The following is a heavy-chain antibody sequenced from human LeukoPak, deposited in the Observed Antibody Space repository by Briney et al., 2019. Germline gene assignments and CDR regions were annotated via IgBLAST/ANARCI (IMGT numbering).Heavy chain of an antibody. CDR2: ISSSSSYI. J-gene: IGHJ6*02. V-gene: IGHV3-21*01. Sequence: GGSLRLSCAASGFTFSSYSMNWVRQAPGKGLEWVSSISSSSSYIYYADSVTGRFTISRDNAKNSLYLQMNSLRAEDTAVYYCARDGLLWFGELSFSYYYYYGMDVWGQGTTVTVSS. CDR1: GFTFSSYS. CDR3: ARDGLLWFGELSFSYYYYYGMDV. D-gene: IGHD3-10*01.